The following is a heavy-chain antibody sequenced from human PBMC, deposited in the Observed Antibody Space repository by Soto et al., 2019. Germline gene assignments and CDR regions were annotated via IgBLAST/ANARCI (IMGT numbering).Heavy chain of an antibody. CDR1: GGSVSSGSYY. J-gene: IGHJ5*02. D-gene: IGHD1-26*01. CDR2: IYYSGST. Sequence: SETLSLTCTVSGGSVSSGSYYWSWIRQPPGKGLEWIGYIYYSGSTNYNPFLKSRVTLSLDKSKNQFSLKMNSVTAADTAVYYCSIDDSAPPNYYHPWCQGPRVTV. V-gene: IGHV4-61*01. CDR3: SIDDSAPPNYYHP.